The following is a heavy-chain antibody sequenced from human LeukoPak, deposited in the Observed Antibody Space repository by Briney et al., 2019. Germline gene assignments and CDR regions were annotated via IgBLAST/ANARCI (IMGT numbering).Heavy chain of an antibody. J-gene: IGHJ3*02. Sequence: QPGGSLRLSCAASGFTFSDYYMSWIRQAPGKGLEWVSYISSSGSTIYYADSVKGRFTISRDNAKNSLYLQMNSLRAEDTAVYYCARVRFLEWSLPPPDAFDIWGQGTMVTVSS. CDR2: ISSSGSTI. D-gene: IGHD3-3*01. V-gene: IGHV3-11*01. CDR1: GFTFSDYY. CDR3: ARVRFLEWSLPPPDAFDI.